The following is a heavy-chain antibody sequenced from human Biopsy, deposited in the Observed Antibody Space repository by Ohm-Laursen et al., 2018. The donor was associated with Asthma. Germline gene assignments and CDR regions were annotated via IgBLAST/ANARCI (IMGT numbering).Heavy chain of an antibody. D-gene: IGHD3-10*01. CDR1: GYNFISFA. J-gene: IGHJ5*02. V-gene: IGHV1-3*01. CDR3: ARDPGGFDP. CDR2: INAGNGNT. Sequence: SVKVSCKASGYNFISFAIHWVRQAPGQRLEWMGWINAGNGNTKYSQKFQGRVSITRDTSTDTAYMELGSLRSDDTAVYYCARDPGGFDPWGQGTLVTVSS.